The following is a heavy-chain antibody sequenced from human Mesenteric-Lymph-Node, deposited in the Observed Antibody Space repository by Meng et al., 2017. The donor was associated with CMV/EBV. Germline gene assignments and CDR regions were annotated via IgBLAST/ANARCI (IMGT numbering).Heavy chain of an antibody. CDR2: IYWDDDM. D-gene: IGHD2-21*02. CDR1: GFSLSTSGLS. V-gene: IGHV2-5*02. J-gene: IGHJ4*02. Sequence: FSGFSLSTSGLSVGCFRQPPGKALAWLAIIYWDDDMRYRPSLKSRLTVTKDTSKTQVVLTMTNMDPVDTATYYCAHSRADLGHVTEYWGPGTLVTVSS. CDR3: AHSRADLGHVTEY.